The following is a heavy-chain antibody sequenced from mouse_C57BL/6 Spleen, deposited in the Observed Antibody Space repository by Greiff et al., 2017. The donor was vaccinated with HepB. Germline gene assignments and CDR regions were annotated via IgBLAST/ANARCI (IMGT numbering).Heavy chain of an antibody. CDR2: IYPRSGNT. J-gene: IGHJ2*01. CDR1: GYTFTSYG. D-gene: IGHD1-1*01. V-gene: IGHV1-81*01. Sequence: VKLMESGAELARPGASVKLSCKASGYTFTSYGISWVKQRTGQGLEWIGEIYPRSGNTYYNEKFKGKATLTADKSSSTAYVELRSLTSEDSAVYFCGRGVVASCYFDYWGQGTTLTVSS. CDR3: GRGVVASCYFDY.